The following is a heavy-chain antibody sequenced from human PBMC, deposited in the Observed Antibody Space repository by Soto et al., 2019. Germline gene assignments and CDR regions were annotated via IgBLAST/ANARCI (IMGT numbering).Heavy chain of an antibody. CDR2: IKEDGSEK. V-gene: IGHV3-7*03. D-gene: IGHD2-15*01. CDR3: ARDRDIVGQFDA. Sequence: EVQLVDSGGGLVQPGGYLRLSCAASGFTFTIYWMSWVRQAPGKGLEWVANIKEDGSEKNYVDSVKGRFTISRDNAHNSLYMQMNSLRGEDTAVYYCARDRDIVGQFDAWGQGTLVTVSS. J-gene: IGHJ5*02. CDR1: GFTFTIYW.